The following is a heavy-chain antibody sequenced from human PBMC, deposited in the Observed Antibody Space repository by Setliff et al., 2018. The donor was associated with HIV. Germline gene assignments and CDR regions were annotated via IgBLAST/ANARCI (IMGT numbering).Heavy chain of an antibody. V-gene: IGHV3-74*01. Sequence: GGSLRLSCAASGFTFDRYWMHWVRQAPGKGLVWVSRVNSDGSSKTYADSVKDRFTISRDNAKNTLYLQMDSLRAEDTGVYYCHSGYDTEEQSYFDYWGQGTLVTVSS. J-gene: IGHJ4*02. CDR1: GFTFDRYW. CDR2: VNSDGSSK. D-gene: IGHD5-12*01. CDR3: HSGYDTEEQSYFDY.